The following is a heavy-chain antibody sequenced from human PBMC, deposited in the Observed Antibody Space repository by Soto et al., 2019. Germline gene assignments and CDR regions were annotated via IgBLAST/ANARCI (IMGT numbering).Heavy chain of an antibody. V-gene: IGHV4-39*01. CDR3: ARHGVNSPIHA. CDR2: IYYDGTT. J-gene: IGHJ3*01. Sequence: PSETLSLTCTVSGGSIRDSTYYWGRDRQSPGQGLEWFGSIYYDGTTFYNPSLKSRLTISVDTSKNQFSLKLSSVSAADTALYYCARHGVNSPIHAWGQGTMVTVSS. CDR1: GGSIRDSTYY. D-gene: IGHD3-10*01.